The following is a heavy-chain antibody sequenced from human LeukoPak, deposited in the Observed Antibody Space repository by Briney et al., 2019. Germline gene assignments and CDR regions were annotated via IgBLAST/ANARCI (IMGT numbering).Heavy chain of an antibody. CDR2: IYYTGNT. V-gene: IGHV4-39*07. J-gene: IGHJ4*02. CDR3: ARDWENLAAAGYDY. D-gene: IGHD6-13*01. Sequence: PSETLSLTCTVSGGSISSTSYYWGWIRQPPGKGLEWIGSIYYTGNTHYKPSLKSRVTISVDTSKNQFSLKLSSVTAADTAVYYCARDWENLAAAGYDYWGQGTLVTVSS. CDR1: GGSISSTSYY.